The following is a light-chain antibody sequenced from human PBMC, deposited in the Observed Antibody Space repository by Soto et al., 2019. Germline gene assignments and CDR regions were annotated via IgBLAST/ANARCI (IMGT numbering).Light chain of an antibody. J-gene: IGLJ2*01. CDR1: SSDVGGYNY. CDR3: CSYAGSYTLV. CDR2: DVS. V-gene: IGLV2-11*01. Sequence: QSALTQPRSVSGSPGQSVTISCTGTSSDVGGYNYVSWYQQHPGKAPKLIIYDVSKRPSGVPDRFSGSKSGNTASLTISGPQAEDEADYFCCSYAGSYTLVFGGGTKLTVL.